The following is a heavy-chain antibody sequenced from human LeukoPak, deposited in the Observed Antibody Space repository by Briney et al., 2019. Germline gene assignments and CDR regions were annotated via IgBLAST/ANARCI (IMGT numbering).Heavy chain of an antibody. V-gene: IGHV3-30*04. CDR3: AREVNGWFDP. J-gene: IGHJ5*02. CDR2: MSCDGSNK. Sequence: PGRSLRLSCAASGFTFTCCAMHWVRQAPGKGLEWVAVMSCDGSNKFYADSVKGRFTISRDNSKNTLYLQMSGLRAEDTALYYCAREVNGWFDPWGQGTLVTVSS. CDR1: GFTFTCCA.